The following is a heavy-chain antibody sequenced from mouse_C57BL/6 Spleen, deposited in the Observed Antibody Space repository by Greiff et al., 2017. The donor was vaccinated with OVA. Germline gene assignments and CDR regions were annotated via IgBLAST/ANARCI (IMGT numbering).Heavy chain of an antibody. CDR3: ARSYGSSYGFFAY. CDR1: GYTFTSYW. J-gene: IGHJ3*01. Sequence: QVQLQQPGAELVKPGASVKMSCKASGYTFTSYWITWVKQRPGQGLEWIGDIYPGSGSTNYNEKFKSKATLTVYTSSSTAYMQLSSLTSEDSAVYYCARSYGSSYGFFAYWGQGTLVTVSA. V-gene: IGHV1-55*01. CDR2: IYPGSGST. D-gene: IGHD1-1*01.